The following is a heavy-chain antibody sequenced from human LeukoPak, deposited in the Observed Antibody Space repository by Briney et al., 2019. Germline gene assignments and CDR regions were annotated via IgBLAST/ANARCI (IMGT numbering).Heavy chain of an antibody. Sequence: GGSLRLSCAASGFTFSSYSMNWVRQAPGKGLEWVSYISSSSSTIYCADSVKGRFTISRDNAKNSLYLQMNSPRDEDTAVYYCARDSYDYVWGSYPPDYRGQGTLVTVSS. CDR1: GFTFSSYS. J-gene: IGHJ4*02. CDR3: ARDSYDYVWGSYPPDY. V-gene: IGHV3-48*02. D-gene: IGHD3-16*02. CDR2: ISSSSSTI.